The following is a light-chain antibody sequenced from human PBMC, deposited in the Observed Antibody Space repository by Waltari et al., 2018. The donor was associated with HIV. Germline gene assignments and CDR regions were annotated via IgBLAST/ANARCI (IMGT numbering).Light chain of an antibody. CDR3: SSYAGRNIWL. CDR1: SSDLGSYTL. Sequence: QSALTQPASVSGSPGQSITISCPGTSSDLGSYTLFSWYQQHPGRAPKLLIYEVLKRPSGVSNRFSGSKSGSTASLTISGLQAEDEADYYCSSYAGRNIWLFGGGTKLTV. CDR2: EVL. V-gene: IGLV2-23*02. J-gene: IGLJ3*02.